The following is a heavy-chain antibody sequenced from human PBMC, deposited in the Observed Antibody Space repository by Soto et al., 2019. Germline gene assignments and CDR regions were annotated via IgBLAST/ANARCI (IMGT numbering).Heavy chain of an antibody. CDR3: TTWLTAHFDY. J-gene: IGHJ4*02. CDR2: SSDRRTGNT. Sequence: PGGSLRLSCAASGFTLSNAWMTWVRQAPGKGLEWVATSSDRRTGNTHYSDSVRGRFTLSRDYSRNILFLQMDSLRADDTALYYCTTWLTAHFDYWGRGTQVTVSS. CDR1: GFTLSNAW. V-gene: IGHV3-23*01. D-gene: IGHD2-21*02.